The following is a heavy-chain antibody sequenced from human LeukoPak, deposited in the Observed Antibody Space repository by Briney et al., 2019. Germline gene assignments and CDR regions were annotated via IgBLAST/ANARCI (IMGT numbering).Heavy chain of an antibody. Sequence: SETLSLTCTVSGYSISSGYFWGWVRQPPGKGLEWIGNIYHRGSTYYNPSLKSRVTISVDTSKNQFSLKLSSVTAADTAVYYCARTLYSSGWCPFDYWGQGALVTVSS. CDR3: ARTLYSSGWCPFDY. CDR1: GYSISSGYF. J-gene: IGHJ4*02. D-gene: IGHD6-19*01. V-gene: IGHV4-38-2*02. CDR2: IYHRGST.